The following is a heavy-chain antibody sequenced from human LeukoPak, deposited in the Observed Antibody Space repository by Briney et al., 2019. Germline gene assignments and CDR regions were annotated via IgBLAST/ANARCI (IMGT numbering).Heavy chain of an antibody. D-gene: IGHD2/OR15-2a*01. CDR2: IVVFLGQA. CDR1: GGTFSSYA. V-gene: IGHV1-69*04. CDR3: ARQNTVTNYFDT. Sequence: ASVKVSCKASGGTFSSYAITWGRQAPGQGLEWMGRIVVFLGQANYAQQFQCRVTITSDKSATTAYMELPRLSSHDTAVYYCARQNTVTNYFDTWGQGTLVTVPS. J-gene: IGHJ4*02.